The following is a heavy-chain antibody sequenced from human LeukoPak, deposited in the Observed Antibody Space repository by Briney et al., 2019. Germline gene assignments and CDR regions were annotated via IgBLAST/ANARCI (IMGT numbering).Heavy chain of an antibody. J-gene: IGHJ4*02. V-gene: IGHV4-39*01. CDR1: GGSMSSSSYY. CDR3: AVEDYGSGSYFNYFDY. CDR2: IYYSGST. D-gene: IGHD3-10*01. Sequence: PSETLCLTCTVSGGSMSSSSYYWGWIRQPPGKGLEWIGSIYYSGSTYYNPSLKSRVTISVDTSKNQFSLKLSSVTAADTAVYYCAVEDYGSGSYFNYFDYWGQGTLVTVSS.